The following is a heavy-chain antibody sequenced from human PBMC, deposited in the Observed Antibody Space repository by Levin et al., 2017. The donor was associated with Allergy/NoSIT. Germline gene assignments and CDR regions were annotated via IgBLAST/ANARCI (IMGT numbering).Heavy chain of an antibody. D-gene: IGHD1-26*01. CDR3: ARHPVGAIPWFDP. CDR2: IYYSGST. J-gene: IGHJ5*02. CDR1: GGSISSYY. Sequence: SETLSLTCTVSGGSISSYYWSWIRQPPGKGLEWIGYIYYSGSTNYNPSLKSRVTISVDTSKNQFSLKLSSVTAADTAVYYCARHPVGAIPWFDPWGQGTLVTVSS. V-gene: IGHV4-59*08.